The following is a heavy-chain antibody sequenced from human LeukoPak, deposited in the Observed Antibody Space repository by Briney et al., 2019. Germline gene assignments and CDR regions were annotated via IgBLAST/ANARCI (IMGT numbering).Heavy chain of an antibody. CDR2: IYYSGNT. V-gene: IGHV4-39*07. J-gene: IGHJ4*02. D-gene: IGHD6-19*01. Sequence: PSETLSLTCTVSGDSISSSNSYWGWIRQPPGKGLEWIGSIYYSGNTYYNASLKSRVTISVDTSKNQFSLKLSSVTAADTAVYYCAREEYSSGWYWGQGTLVTVSS. CDR1: GDSISSSNSY. CDR3: AREEYSSGWY.